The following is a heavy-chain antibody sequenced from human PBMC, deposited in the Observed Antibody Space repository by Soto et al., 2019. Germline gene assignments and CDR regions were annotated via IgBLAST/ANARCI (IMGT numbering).Heavy chain of an antibody. Sequence: ESGPTLVNPTQTLTLTCTFSGFSLSTSGMCVSWIRQPPGKALEWLALIDWDDDKYYSTSLKTRLTISKDTSKNQVVLTMTNMDPVDTATYYCARTDITMVRGHNAFDIWGQGTMVTVSS. V-gene: IGHV2-70*01. CDR2: IDWDDDK. CDR3: ARTDITMVRGHNAFDI. D-gene: IGHD3-10*01. J-gene: IGHJ3*02. CDR1: GFSLSTSGMC.